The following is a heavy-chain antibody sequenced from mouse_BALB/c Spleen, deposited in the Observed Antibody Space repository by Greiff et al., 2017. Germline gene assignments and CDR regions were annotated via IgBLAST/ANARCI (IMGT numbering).Heavy chain of an antibody. CDR1: GFNIKDTY. D-gene: IGHD1-2*01. CDR2: IDPANGNT. J-gene: IGHJ2*01. Sequence: VTLKESGAELVKPGASVKLSCTASGFNIKDTYMHWVKQRPEQGLEWIGRIDPANGNTKYDPKFQGKATITADTSSNTAYLQLSSLTSEDTAVYYCARSLGYPFDYWGQGTTLTVSS. CDR3: ARSLGYPFDY. V-gene: IGHV14-3*02.